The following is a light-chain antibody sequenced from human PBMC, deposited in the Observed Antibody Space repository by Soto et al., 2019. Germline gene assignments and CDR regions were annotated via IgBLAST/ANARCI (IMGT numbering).Light chain of an antibody. J-gene: IGLJ1*01. CDR2: AVT. Sequence: QSALTQPASVSGSPGQSISISCTGTASDIGASKFVSWYQPHPGKAPKVLIYAVTNRPSGVSDRFSGSKSGNTASLTISGLQDEDDADSDCPPYTGGSTLFVFGTGTKLTVL. V-gene: IGLV2-14*03. CDR1: ASDIGASKF. CDR3: PPYTGGSTLFV.